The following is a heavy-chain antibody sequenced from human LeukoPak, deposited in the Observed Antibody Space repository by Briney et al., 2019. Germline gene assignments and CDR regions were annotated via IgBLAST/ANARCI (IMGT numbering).Heavy chain of an antibody. CDR1: GYTFTSYD. CDR2: MNPNSGNT. Sequence: ASVKVSCKASGYTFTSYDINWVRQATGQGLEWMGWMNPNSGNTGYAQKFQGRVTMTRNTSISTAYMELSSLRSEDTAMYYCATYRQVLLPFESWGQGTLVTVSS. D-gene: IGHD2-8*02. J-gene: IGHJ4*02. V-gene: IGHV1-8*01. CDR3: ATYRQVLLPFES.